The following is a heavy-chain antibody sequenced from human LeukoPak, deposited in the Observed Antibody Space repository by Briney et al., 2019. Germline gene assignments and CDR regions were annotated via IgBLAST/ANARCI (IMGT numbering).Heavy chain of an antibody. D-gene: IGHD5-12*01. J-gene: IGHJ4*02. CDR2: INPNSGGT. CDR3: ARRKYSAYDLFDY. CDR1: GYTFTGYY. Sequence: GASVKVSCKASGYTFTGYYMRWVRQAPGQGLEWMGWINPNSGGTNYAQKFQGRVTMTRDTSISTAYMELSSLRSEDTAVYYCARRKYSAYDLFDYWGQGTLVTVSS. V-gene: IGHV1-2*02.